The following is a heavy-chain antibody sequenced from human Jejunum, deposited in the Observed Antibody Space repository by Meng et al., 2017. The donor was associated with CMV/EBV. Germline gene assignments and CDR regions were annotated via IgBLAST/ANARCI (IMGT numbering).Heavy chain of an antibody. V-gene: IGHV1-18*01. CDR2: ISPYSGDS. Sequence: KPSGYPFTSRGMSSMRQAPGQGLEWIGWISPYSGDSNYAQSLQGRATLTTDTSTTTAYLELRSLTYEDTAVYDCAREGLQYYEGSQYWGQGTLVTVSS. CDR1: GYPFTSRG. D-gene: IGHD3-22*01. CDR3: AREGLQYYEGSQY. J-gene: IGHJ4*02.